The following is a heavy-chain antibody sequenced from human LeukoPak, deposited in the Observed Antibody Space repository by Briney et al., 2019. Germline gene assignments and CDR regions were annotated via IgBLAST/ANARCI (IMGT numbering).Heavy chain of an antibody. J-gene: IGHJ1*01. CDR1: GYTFTGYY. CDR2: INPNSGGT. D-gene: IGHD4-17*01. V-gene: IGHV1-2*06. CDR3: ARDYQTLTTPGY. Sequence: ASVKVSCKASGYTFTGYYIHWVRQAPGQGLEWMGRINPNSGGTNYAQKFQGRVTMTRDTSISTAYMELSRLRSDDTAVYYCARDYQTLTTPGYWGQGTLVTASS.